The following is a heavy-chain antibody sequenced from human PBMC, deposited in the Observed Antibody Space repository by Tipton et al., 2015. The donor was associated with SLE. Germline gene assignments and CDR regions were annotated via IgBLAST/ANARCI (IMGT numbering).Heavy chain of an antibody. CDR2: IYSGGSST. J-gene: IGHJ4*02. CDR1: GFTFSTYA. V-gene: IGHV3-23*03. Sequence: SLRLSCAASGFTFSTYAMSWVRQAPGKGLEWVSVIYSGGSSTCFADSVKGRLTISRDDSKNTLFLQMNCLRAEDTAVYYCAKGYYGSGSYIDYWGQGTLVTVSA. CDR3: AKGYYGSGSYIDY. D-gene: IGHD3-10*01.